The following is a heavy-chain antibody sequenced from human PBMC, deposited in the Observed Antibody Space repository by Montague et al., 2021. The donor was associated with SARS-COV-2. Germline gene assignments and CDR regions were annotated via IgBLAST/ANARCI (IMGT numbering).Heavy chain of an antibody. CDR3: ARGSTVTHY. V-gene: IGHV4-34*01. CDR1: GGSFSGYY. CDR2: INHSGST. J-gene: IGHJ4*02. Sequence: TLSLTCAVYGGSFSGYYWSWIRQPPGKGLEWIGEINHSGSTNYXPSLKNRVTISVDTSKNQFSLKLSSVTAADTAVYYCARGSTVTHYWGQGTLVTVSS. D-gene: IGHD4-17*01.